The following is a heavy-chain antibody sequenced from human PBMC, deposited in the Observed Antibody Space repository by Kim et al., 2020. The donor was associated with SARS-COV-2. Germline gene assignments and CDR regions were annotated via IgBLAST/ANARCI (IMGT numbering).Heavy chain of an antibody. J-gene: IGHJ6*02. CDR1: GGSFSGYY. V-gene: IGHV4-34*01. CDR2: INHSGST. CDR3: ARMVRGGYEYYYYGMDV. D-gene: IGHD2-15*01. Sequence: SETLSLTCAVYGGSFSGYYWSWIRQPPGKGLEWIGEINHSGSTNYNPSLKSRVTISVDTSKNQFSLKLSSVTAADTAVYYCARMVRGGYEYYYYGMDVWGQGTTVTVSS.